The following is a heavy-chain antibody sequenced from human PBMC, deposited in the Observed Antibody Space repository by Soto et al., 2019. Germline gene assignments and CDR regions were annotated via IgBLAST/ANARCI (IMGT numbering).Heavy chain of an antibody. CDR1: GFTFSSYW. Sequence: PGGPLRLSCAASGFTFSSYWMSWVRQAPGKGLEWVAIIKQDGSEKYYVDSVKGRFTISRDNAKNSLFLQMNSLRAEDTALYYCARDWFVEASYHRLDYWVPGTLATVFS. D-gene: IGHD3-10*01. CDR3: ARDWFVEASYHRLDY. CDR2: IKQDGSEK. V-gene: IGHV3-7*03. J-gene: IGHJ4*02.